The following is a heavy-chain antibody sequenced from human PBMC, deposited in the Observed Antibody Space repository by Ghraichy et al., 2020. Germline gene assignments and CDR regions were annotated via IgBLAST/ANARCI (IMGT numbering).Heavy chain of an antibody. Sequence: SCAASGFSFVDYWMTWVRQAPGKGLEWVANIKQDGDEKNYVDSVKGRFTISRDNARNSLYLQINSLRVEDTAVYYCARRRYSSDYWGQGTVVTVSS. CDR3: ARRRYSSDY. V-gene: IGHV3-7*03. CDR2: IKQDGDEK. D-gene: IGHD5-12*01. CDR1: GFSFVDYW. J-gene: IGHJ4*02.